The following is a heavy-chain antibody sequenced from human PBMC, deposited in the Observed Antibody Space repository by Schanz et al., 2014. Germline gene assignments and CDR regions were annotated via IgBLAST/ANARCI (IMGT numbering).Heavy chain of an antibody. CDR1: GFTFSSYD. J-gene: IGHJ5*01. CDR3: AKTPREYCNYDSCPNWFDS. D-gene: IGHD2-15*01. Sequence: QVQLVESGGGVVQPGRSLRLSCVASGFTFSSYDVFWVRQAPGKGLEWVAILWHDGSKKYYADSVKGRFTISRDNSKNTLFLQMNSLRAEDTAVYYCAKTPREYCNYDSCPNWFDSWGQGTLVTASS. V-gene: IGHV3-33*06. CDR2: LWHDGSKK.